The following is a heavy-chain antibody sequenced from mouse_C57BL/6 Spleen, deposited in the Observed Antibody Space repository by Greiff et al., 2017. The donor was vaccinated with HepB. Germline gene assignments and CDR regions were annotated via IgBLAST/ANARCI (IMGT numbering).Heavy chain of an antibody. CDR1: GYTFTSYW. Sequence: QVQLQQPGAELVKPGASVKLSCKASGYTFTSYWMHWVKQRPGRGLECIGRIDPNSGGTKYNEKFKSKATLTVDKPSSTAYMQLSSLTSEDSAVYDCARWGDYYDYLYYYAMDYWGKGTSVTVSS. CDR3: ARWGDYYDYLYYYAMDY. V-gene: IGHV1-72*01. D-gene: IGHD2-4*01. CDR2: IDPNSGGT. J-gene: IGHJ4*01.